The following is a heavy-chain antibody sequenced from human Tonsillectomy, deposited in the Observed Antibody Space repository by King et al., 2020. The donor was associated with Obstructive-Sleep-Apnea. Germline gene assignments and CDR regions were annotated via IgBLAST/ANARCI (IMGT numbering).Heavy chain of an antibody. CDR3: ATDKSSGWSGLVDY. V-gene: IGHV3-48*02. D-gene: IGHD6-19*01. Sequence: QLVQSGGGFVQPGGSVRLSCAASGFTFSGYHMNWVRQAPGKGLEWFSYISTSSSTIYYADSVKGRFTISRDNAKNSLYLQMNSLRDEDTAVYYCATDKSSGWSGLVDYWGQGTRVTVSP. CDR1: GFTFSGYH. J-gene: IGHJ4*02. CDR2: ISTSSSTI.